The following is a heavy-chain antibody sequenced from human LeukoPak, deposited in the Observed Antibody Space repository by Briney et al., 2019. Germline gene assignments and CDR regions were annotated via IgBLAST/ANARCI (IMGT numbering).Heavy chain of an antibody. Sequence: SVKVSCKASGGTFSSYTISWVRQASRQGLEWMGRIIPILGIANYAQKFQGRVTITADKSTSTAYMELSSLRSEDTAVYYCAPSITMVRGVIIGDDYWGQGTLVTVSS. J-gene: IGHJ4*02. CDR1: GGTFSSYT. D-gene: IGHD3-10*01. CDR2: IIPILGIA. CDR3: APSITMVRGVIIGDDY. V-gene: IGHV1-69*02.